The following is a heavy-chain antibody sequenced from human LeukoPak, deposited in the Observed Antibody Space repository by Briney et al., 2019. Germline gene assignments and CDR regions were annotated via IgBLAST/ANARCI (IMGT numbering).Heavy chain of an antibody. CDR1: GGSIGSYY. CDR2: IYYSGST. Sequence: SETLSLTCTVSGGSIGSYYWSWIRQPPGKGLEWIGYIYYSGSTNYNPPLKSRVTISVDTSKNQFSLKLSSVTAADTAVYYCARGPPTSSSWYGRYYYYGMDVWGQGTTVTVSS. J-gene: IGHJ6*02. D-gene: IGHD6-13*01. CDR3: ARGPPTSSSWYGRYYYYGMDV. V-gene: IGHV4-59*01.